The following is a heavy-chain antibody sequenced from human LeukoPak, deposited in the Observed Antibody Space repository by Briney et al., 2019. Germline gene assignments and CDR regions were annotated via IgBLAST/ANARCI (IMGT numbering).Heavy chain of an antibody. V-gene: IGHV3-11*01. CDR1: GFTFSDYY. D-gene: IGHD6-19*01. Sequence: GGSLRLSCAASGFTFSDYYMSWIRQAPGKGLEWVSYISSSGTTIYYADSVKGRFTISRDNAKNSLYLQMNSLRAEDTAVYYCASLGEQWLVQYLDYWGQGNPGHRLL. CDR2: ISSSGTTI. J-gene: IGHJ4*02. CDR3: ASLGEQWLVQYLDY.